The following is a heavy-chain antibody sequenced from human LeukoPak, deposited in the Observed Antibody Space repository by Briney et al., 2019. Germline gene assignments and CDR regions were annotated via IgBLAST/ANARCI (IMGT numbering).Heavy chain of an antibody. CDR3: ARVGSSGYDY. CDR2: INHSGST. Sequence: SETLSLTCAVYGGSFSGYYLSWIRQPPGKGLEWIGEINHSGSTNYNPSLKSRVTISVDTSKNQFSLKLSSVTAADTAVYYCARVGSSGYDYWGQGTLVTVSS. D-gene: IGHD6-25*01. CDR1: GGSFSGYY. J-gene: IGHJ4*02. V-gene: IGHV4-34*01.